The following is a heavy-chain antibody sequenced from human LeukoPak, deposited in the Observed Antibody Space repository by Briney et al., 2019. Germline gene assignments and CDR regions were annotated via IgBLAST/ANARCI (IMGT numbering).Heavy chain of an antibody. J-gene: IGHJ4*02. CDR2: ISGSGGST. CDR3: AKGLMRATTGRLEY. Sequence: GGSLRLSCTASGFTISSYAMSWVRQAPGKGPEWVSAISGSGGSTYYADSVKGRFTISRDNSKNTLYLQMNSLRADDSAVSYCAKGLMRATTGRLEYWAQGTLVRV. CDR1: GFTISSYA. D-gene: IGHD1-26*01. V-gene: IGHV3-23*01.